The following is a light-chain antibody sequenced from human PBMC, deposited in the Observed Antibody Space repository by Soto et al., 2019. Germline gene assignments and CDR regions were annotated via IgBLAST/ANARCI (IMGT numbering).Light chain of an antibody. CDR1: QSVSSY. J-gene: IGKJ4*01. Sequence: EIVLTQSPATLSLSPGERATLSCRASQSVSSYLAWYQQKPGQAPRLLIYDASNRATGIPARFSGSGSGTDFTLTISSLEPEDFAVYYCQQYSSYPLTLGGGTKVEIK. CDR3: QQYSSYPLT. V-gene: IGKV3-11*01. CDR2: DAS.